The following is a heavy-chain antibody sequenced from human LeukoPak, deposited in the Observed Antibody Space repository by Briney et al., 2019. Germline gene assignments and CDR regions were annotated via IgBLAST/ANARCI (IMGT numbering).Heavy chain of an antibody. CDR1: GGSFSDYY. J-gene: IGHJ4*02. CDR3: VRGVESGYSGYDYGYFDY. Sequence: PSETLSLTCAVYGGSFSDYYWSWIRQPPGKGLEWIGEINDSGSTNYNPYLKRGATISVEKYKNQFSLKLNSVTAADTAVYYCVRGVESGYSGYDYGYFDYWGQGTLVTVSS. D-gene: IGHD5-12*01. CDR2: INDSGST. V-gene: IGHV4-34*01.